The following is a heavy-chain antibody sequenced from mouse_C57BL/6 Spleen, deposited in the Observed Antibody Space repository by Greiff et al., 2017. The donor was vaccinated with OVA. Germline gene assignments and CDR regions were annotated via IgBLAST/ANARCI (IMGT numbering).Heavy chain of an antibody. J-gene: IGHJ2*01. CDR1: GYTFTDYE. V-gene: IGHV1-15*01. Sequence: QVQLKESGAELVRPGASVTLSCKASGYTFTDYEMHWVKQTPVHGLEWIGAIDPETGGTAYNQKFKGKAILTADKSSSTAYMELRSLTSEDSAVYYCTYYDYDLYYFDYWGQGTTLTVSS. CDR2: IDPETGGT. D-gene: IGHD2-4*01. CDR3: TYYDYDLYYFDY.